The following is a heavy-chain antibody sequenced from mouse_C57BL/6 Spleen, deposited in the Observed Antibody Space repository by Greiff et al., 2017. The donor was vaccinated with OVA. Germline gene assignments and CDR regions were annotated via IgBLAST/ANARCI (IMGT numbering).Heavy chain of an antibody. Sequence: VQLQQSVAELVRPGASVKLSCTASGFNIKNTYMHWVKQRPEQGLEWIGRIDPANGNTKYAPKVQGKATITADTSSSTAYLQLSSLTSEDTAIYYCASTTVVARHWYFDVWGTGTTVTVSS. D-gene: IGHD1-1*01. J-gene: IGHJ1*03. V-gene: IGHV14-3*01. CDR3: ASTTVVARHWYFDV. CDR2: IDPANGNT. CDR1: GFNIKNTY.